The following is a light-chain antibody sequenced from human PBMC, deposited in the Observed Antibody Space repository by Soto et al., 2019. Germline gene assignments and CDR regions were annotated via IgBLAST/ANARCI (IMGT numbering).Light chain of an antibody. Sequence: QSALTQPASVSGSPGQSITISCTGTSTDVGAYNFVSWYQQHPGKAPKLMIYEVSNRPSGVSNRFSGSKSGNTASLIISGLQPEDEADYYCSSYTSSSTYVFGTGTKVT. J-gene: IGLJ1*01. CDR2: EVS. CDR3: SSYTSSSTYV. V-gene: IGLV2-14*01. CDR1: STDVGAYNF.